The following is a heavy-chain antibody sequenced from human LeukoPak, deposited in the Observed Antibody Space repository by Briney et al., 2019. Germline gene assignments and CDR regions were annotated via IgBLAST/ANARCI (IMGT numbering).Heavy chain of an antibody. CDR2: IYPADSDT. CDR1: GYSFSDYW. D-gene: IGHD1-26*01. J-gene: IGHJ4*02. Sequence: GESPKISCKGSGYSFSDYWIGWVRQVPGKGLEWMGFIYPADSDTRYSPSFQGQVTISADKSITTAYLQWRSLKASDTAMYYCAVTATNSGYFDSWGQGALVTVSS. CDR3: AVTATNSGYFDS. V-gene: IGHV5-51*01.